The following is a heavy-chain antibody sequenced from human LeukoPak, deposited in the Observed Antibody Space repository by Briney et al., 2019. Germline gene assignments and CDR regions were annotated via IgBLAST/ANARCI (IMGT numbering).Heavy chain of an antibody. CDR3: ARGFLEWPTPYYYYYMDV. D-gene: IGHD3-3*01. J-gene: IGHJ6*03. CDR2: INHSGST. V-gene: IGHV4-34*01. CDR1: GGSFSGYY. Sequence: SETLSLTCAVYGGSFSGYYWSWIRQPPGKGLEWIGEINHSGSTNYNPSLKSRVTISVDTSKNQFSLKLSSVTAADTAVYYCARGFLEWPTPYYYYYMDVWGQGTLVTVSS.